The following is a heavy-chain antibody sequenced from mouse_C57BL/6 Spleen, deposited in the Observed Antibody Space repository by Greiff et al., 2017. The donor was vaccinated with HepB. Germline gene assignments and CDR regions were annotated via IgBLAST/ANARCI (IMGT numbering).Heavy chain of an antibody. CDR2: IDPEDGDT. V-gene: IGHV14-2*01. CDR1: GFNIKDYY. CDR3: AREGITTDYYAMGC. D-gene: IGHD1-1*01. Sequence: EVQLVESGAELVKPGASVKLSCTASGFNIKDYYMHWVKQRTEQGLEWIGRIDPEDGDTKYAPKFQGKATITADTSSNTAYMQLSSLTSEDAAVYFCAREGITTDYYAMGCWGQGTSVTVSS. J-gene: IGHJ4*01.